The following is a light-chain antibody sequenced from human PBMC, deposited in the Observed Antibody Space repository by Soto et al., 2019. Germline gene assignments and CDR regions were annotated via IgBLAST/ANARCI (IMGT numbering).Light chain of an antibody. V-gene: IGLV1-44*01. Sequence: QSVLTQAPSASGTPGQRVTISCSGSSSSIGSNTVSWYQQVPGTAPKLLIYSNDQRPSGVPDRFSGSKSGTSASLAIGGLQSEDEADYYCAAWDGSLNGWVFRGGTQLTVL. J-gene: IGLJ3*02. CDR2: SND. CDR1: SSSIGSNT. CDR3: AAWDGSLNGWV.